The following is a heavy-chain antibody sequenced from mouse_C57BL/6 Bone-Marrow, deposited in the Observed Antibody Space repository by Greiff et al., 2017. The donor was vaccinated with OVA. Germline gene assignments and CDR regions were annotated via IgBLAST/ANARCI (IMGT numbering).Heavy chain of an antibody. J-gene: IGHJ3*01. CDR2: IYPGSGST. D-gene: IGHD2-1*01. CDR1: GYTFTSYW. V-gene: IGHV1-55*01. CDR3: ARANFGMYGFAY. Sequence: QVQLQQPGAELVKPGASVKMSCKASGYTFTSYWITWVKQRPGQGLEWIGDIYPGSGSTNYNEKFKSKATLTVDTSSSTAYMQLSSLTSEDSAVYDCARANFGMYGFAYWGQGTLVTVSA.